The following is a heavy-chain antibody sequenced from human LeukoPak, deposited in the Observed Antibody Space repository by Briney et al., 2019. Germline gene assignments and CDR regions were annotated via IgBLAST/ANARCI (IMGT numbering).Heavy chain of an antibody. CDR3: ARDGGWYKRGLEHYYYYMDV. CDR2: ISWNSGII. CDR1: GFTFDDYA. Sequence: PGGSLRLSCAASGFTFDDYAMHWVRQAPGKGLEWVSCISWNSGIIGYADSVKGRFTISRENAKKSVYLQMNSLRREDTAFYYCARDGGWYKRGLEHYYYYMDVWGKGTTVTVSS. V-gene: IGHV3-9*01. D-gene: IGHD6-19*01. J-gene: IGHJ6*03.